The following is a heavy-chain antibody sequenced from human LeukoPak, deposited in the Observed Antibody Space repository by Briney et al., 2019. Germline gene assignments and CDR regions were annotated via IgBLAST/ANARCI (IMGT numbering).Heavy chain of an antibody. Sequence: GRPLRLSCAASGFIFRSYGMHWVRQAPGKGLEWVAVISYVGSHKYYGDSVKGRFTISRDNSKNTLYLQMNSLRAEDTAVYYCTTDLVVVVPAAIGAFDIWGQGTMVTVSS. D-gene: IGHD2-2*01. J-gene: IGHJ3*02. CDR3: TTDLVVVVPAAIGAFDI. CDR2: ISYVGSHK. V-gene: IGHV3-30*03. CDR1: GFIFRSYG.